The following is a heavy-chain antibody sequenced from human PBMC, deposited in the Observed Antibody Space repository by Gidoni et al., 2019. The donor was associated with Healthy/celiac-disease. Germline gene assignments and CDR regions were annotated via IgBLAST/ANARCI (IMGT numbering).Heavy chain of an antibody. D-gene: IGHD6-19*01. Sequence: QVQLVQSGAEVKKPGASVKVSCKASGYTFTSYYMHWVRQAPGQGLEWMGIINPSGGSTSYAQKFQGRVNMTRDTSTSTVYMELSSLRSEDTAVDYCARDVWESRYSSGWHNYGMDVWGQGTTVTVSS. CDR2: INPSGGST. CDR3: ARDVWESRYSSGWHNYGMDV. CDR1: GYTFTSYY. J-gene: IGHJ6*02. V-gene: IGHV1-46*01.